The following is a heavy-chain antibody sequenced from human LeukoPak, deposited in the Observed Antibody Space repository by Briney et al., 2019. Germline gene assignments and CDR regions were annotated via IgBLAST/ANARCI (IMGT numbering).Heavy chain of an antibody. D-gene: IGHD3-22*01. CDR1: GYTFTSYA. Sequence: SVKVSCKASGYTFTSYAISWVRQAPGQGLEWMGRIIPILGIANYAQKFQGRVTITADKSTSTAYMELSSLRSEDTAVYYCARDLKYYYDSSGPPDAFDIWGQGTMVTVSS. J-gene: IGHJ3*02. CDR2: IIPILGIA. V-gene: IGHV1-69*04. CDR3: ARDLKYYYDSSGPPDAFDI.